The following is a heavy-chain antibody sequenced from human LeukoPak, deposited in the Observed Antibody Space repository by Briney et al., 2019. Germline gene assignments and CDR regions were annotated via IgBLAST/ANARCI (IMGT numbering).Heavy chain of an antibody. CDR3: ARGGAVYNWFDP. CDR1: GGSISSSSYY. J-gene: IGHJ5*02. D-gene: IGHD6-19*01. V-gene: IGHV4-39*07. CDR2: IYYSGST. Sequence: SETLSLTCTVSGGSISSSSYYWGWIRQPPGKGLEWIGSIYYSGSTYYDPSLKSRVTISVDTSKNQFSLKLSSVTAADTAVYYCARGGAVYNWFDPWGQGTLVTVSS.